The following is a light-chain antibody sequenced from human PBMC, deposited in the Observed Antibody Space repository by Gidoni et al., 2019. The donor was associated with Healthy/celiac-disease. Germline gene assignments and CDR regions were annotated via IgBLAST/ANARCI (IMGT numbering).Light chain of an antibody. Sequence: DIQMTQSPSSLSASVGDRVTITCRASQGISNYLAWYQQKPEKVPKLLIYAASTLQSGVPSRFSGSGSGTDFTLTISSLQPEDVATPGSAFGQGTKLEIK. J-gene: IGKJ2*01. CDR2: AAS. CDR3: A. CDR1: QGISNY. V-gene: IGKV1-27*01.